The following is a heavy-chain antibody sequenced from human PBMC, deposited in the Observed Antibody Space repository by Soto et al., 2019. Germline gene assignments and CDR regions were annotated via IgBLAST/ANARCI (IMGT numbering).Heavy chain of an antibody. CDR1: GGTFSSYA. J-gene: IGHJ3*02. V-gene: IGHV1-69*13. CDR3: ASAYCGGDCYYDAFDI. CDR2: IIPIFGTA. Sequence: SVKVSCKASGGTFSSYAISWVRQAPGQGLEWMGGIIPIFGTANYAQKFQGRVTITADESTSTAYMELSSLRSEDTAVYYCASAYCGGDCYYDAFDIWGQGTMVTVSS. D-gene: IGHD2-21*02.